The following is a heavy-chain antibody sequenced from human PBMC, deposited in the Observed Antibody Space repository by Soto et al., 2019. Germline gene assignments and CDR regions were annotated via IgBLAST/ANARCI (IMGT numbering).Heavy chain of an antibody. CDR1: GYTFTSYG. CDR3: ARGFYSSSWTPYYYYYGMDV. J-gene: IGHJ6*02. V-gene: IGHV1-18*04. D-gene: IGHD6-13*01. CDR2: ISAYNCNT. Sequence: QVQLVQSGAEVKKPGASVKVSCKASGYTFTSYGISWVRQAPGQGLEWMGWISAYNCNTNYAQKLQGRVTMTTDTSKSTAYMELRSLRSDDTAVYYCARGFYSSSWTPYYYYYGMDVWGQGTTVTVSS.